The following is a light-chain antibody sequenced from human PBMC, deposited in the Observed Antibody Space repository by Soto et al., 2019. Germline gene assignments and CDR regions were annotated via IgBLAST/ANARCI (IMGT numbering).Light chain of an antibody. Sequence: EIVMTQSPATLSVSPKERATISSRASQSISSNLAWYQQKPGQAPRLLIYGASTRATGIPARFSGSGSGTEFTLTISSLQSEDFAVYYCQQYNNWPLTFGQGTKVDIK. V-gene: IGKV3-15*01. CDR3: QQYNNWPLT. CDR1: QSISSN. CDR2: GAS. J-gene: IGKJ1*01.